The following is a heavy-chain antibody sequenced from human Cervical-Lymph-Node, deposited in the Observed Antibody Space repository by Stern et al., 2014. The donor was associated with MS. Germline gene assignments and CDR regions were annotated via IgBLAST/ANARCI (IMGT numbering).Heavy chain of an antibody. J-gene: IGHJ3*02. V-gene: IGHV4-31*03. CDR3: ARTRPSSGWYFDAFDI. Sequence: LVESGPGLVKPSQTLSLTCTVSGGSISSGGYYWSWIRQHPGTSLEWIGYIYYSGSTYYNPSLKSRVTISVDASKNQFSLKLSSVTAADTAVYYCARTRPSSGWYFDAFDIWGQGTMVTVSS. D-gene: IGHD6-19*01. CDR2: IYYSGST. CDR1: GGSISSGGYY.